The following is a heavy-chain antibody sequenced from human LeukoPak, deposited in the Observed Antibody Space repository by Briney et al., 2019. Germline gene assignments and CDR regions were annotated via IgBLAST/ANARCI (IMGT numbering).Heavy chain of an antibody. CDR2: IRYDGSNK. V-gene: IGHV3-30*02. CDR1: GFTFSSYG. D-gene: IGHD4-11*01. CDR3: AKDWSKKRATVALE. J-gene: IGHJ4*02. Sequence: GGSLRLSCAASGFTFSSYGMHWVRQAPGKGLEWVAFIRYDGSNKYYADSVKGRFTISRDNSKNTLYLQMNSLRAEDTAVYYCAKDWSKKRATVALEWGQGTLVTVSS.